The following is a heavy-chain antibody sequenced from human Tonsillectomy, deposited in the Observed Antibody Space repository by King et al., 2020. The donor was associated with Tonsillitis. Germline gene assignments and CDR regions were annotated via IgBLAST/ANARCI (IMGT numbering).Heavy chain of an antibody. CDR3: ARGIVSCSSAWGFDS. Sequence: VQLVESGGGVVQPGRSLRLSCAASGFTFSSYSMHWVRQAPGKGLEWVAVLSYDGSNQYHADSVKGRFTISRDNSKNTLYLQMNSLRPEDTAVYYCARGIVSCSSAWGFDSWGQGTLVTVSS. V-gene: IGHV3-30-3*01. D-gene: IGHD6-19*01. CDR2: LSYDGSNQ. CDR1: GFTFSSYS. J-gene: IGHJ4*02.